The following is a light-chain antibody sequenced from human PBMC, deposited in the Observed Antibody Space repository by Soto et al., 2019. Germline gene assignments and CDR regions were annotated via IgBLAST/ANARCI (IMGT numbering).Light chain of an antibody. CDR1: SSDVGGYNS. Sequence: QSVLTQPASVSGSPGQSITISCTGTSSDVGGYNSVSWYQQHPGKAPKVMIYKVSNRPSGVSDRFSGSKSGNTASLTISGLQAEEEADYYCSSFTRSVTYVFGTGTKLNVL. V-gene: IGLV2-14*01. CDR2: KVS. CDR3: SSFTRSVTYV. J-gene: IGLJ1*01.